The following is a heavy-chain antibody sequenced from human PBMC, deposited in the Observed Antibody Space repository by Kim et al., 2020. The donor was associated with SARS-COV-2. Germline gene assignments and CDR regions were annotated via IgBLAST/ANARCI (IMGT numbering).Heavy chain of an antibody. CDR3: ARYCSSTTCLSGP. J-gene: IGHJ5*02. D-gene: IGHD2-2*01. Sequence: SSPSLKGRVTISVDTSKNQFSLGLSSVTAADTAVYYCARYCSSTTCLSGPWGQGTLVTVSS. V-gene: IGHV4-39*01.